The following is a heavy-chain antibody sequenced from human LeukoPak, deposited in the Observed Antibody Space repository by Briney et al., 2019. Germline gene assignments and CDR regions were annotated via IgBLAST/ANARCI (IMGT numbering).Heavy chain of an antibody. Sequence: GESLKISCKGSGYSFTTYWIGWVRQMPGKGLEWMGIIYPSDSDTRYSPSFQGQVTISADKSISTAYLQWSSLKASDTAMYYCARPGYCSSTSCFDLFFDYWGQGTLVTVSS. V-gene: IGHV5-51*01. J-gene: IGHJ4*02. CDR3: ARPGYCSSTSCFDLFFDY. D-gene: IGHD2-2*01. CDR2: IYPSDSDT. CDR1: GYSFTTYW.